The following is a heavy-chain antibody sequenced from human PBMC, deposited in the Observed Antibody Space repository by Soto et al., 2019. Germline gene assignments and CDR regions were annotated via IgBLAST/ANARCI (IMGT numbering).Heavy chain of an antibody. Sequence: GGSLRLSCAASGFTFRTSWMHWVRQVPEKGLVWVSRINFDGSSTTYADSVKGRFAVSRDNAKNTLYLHINSLRAEDTAVYFCARDYTTTWAADLWGQGTLVTVSS. V-gene: IGHV3-74*01. CDR2: INFDGSST. J-gene: IGHJ5*02. D-gene: IGHD2-2*01. CDR3: ARDYTTTWAADL. CDR1: GFTFRTSW.